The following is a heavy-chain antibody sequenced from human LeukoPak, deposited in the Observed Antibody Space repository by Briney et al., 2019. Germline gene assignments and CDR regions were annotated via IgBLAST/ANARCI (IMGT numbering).Heavy chain of an antibody. V-gene: IGHV1-46*01. D-gene: IGHD2-21*02. Sequence: ASVKVSCKASGYTFINYYIHWVRQAPGKGLEWMGMIDPSGGATSNAQKVQGRVTMTRDTSTSTIYMELSSLRFEDTAVYYCASALYCGGDCYSGRYFFDYWGQGTLVTVSS. CDR3: ASALYCGGDCYSGRYFFDY. J-gene: IGHJ4*02. CDR1: GYTFINYY. CDR2: IDPSGGAT.